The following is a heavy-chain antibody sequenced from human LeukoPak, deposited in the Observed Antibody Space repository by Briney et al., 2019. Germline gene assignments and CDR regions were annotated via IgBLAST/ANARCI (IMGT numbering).Heavy chain of an antibody. J-gene: IGHJ4*02. CDR3: ARDDGRRDGGTFFDY. D-gene: IGHD4-23*01. CDR2: IYYSGST. Sequence: SETLSLTCTVSGGSISSYYWSWIRQPPGKGLEWIGYIYYSGSTNYNPSLKSRVTISVDTSKNQFSLKLSSVTAADTAVYYCARDDGRRDGGTFFDYWGQGTLAPVSS. CDR1: GGSISSYY. V-gene: IGHV4-59*01.